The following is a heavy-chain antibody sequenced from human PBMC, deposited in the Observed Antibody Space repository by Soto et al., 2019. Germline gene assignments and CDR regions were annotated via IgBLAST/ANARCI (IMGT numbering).Heavy chain of an antibody. CDR3: ARDRRGRFLISEFDY. V-gene: IGHV1-69*13. Sequence: GASVKVSCKASGGTFSSYAISWVRQAPGQGLEWMGGIIPIFGTANYAQKSQGRVTITADESTSTAYMELSSLRSEDTAVYYCARDRRGRFLISEFDYWGQGTLVTVSS. D-gene: IGHD3-3*01. CDR1: GGTFSSYA. J-gene: IGHJ4*02. CDR2: IIPIFGTA.